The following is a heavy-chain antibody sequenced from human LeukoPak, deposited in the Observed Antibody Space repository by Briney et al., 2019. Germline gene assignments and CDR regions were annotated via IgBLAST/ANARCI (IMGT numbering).Heavy chain of an antibody. CDR3: AALQYCANGVCYKPRSDY. D-gene: IGHD2-8*01. CDR2: IYYTGST. J-gene: IGHJ4*02. CDR1: GDSISSSGYY. Sequence: PSETLSLTCTVSGDSISSSGYYWGWIRQPPGKGLEWIGSIYYTGSTYYNPSLKSRVTMSVDTSKNQFSLKLSSVTAADTAMYYCAALQYCANGVCYKPRSDYWGQGTLLTVSS. V-gene: IGHV4-39*01.